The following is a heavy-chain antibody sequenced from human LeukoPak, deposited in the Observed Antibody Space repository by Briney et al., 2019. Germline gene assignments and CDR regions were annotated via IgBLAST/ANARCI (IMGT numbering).Heavy chain of an antibody. V-gene: IGHV4-59*01. J-gene: IGHJ4*02. CDR1: GGSISCYY. D-gene: IGHD1-7*01. CDR2: IYYSGST. Sequence: NASETLSLTCTVSGGSISCYYWSWIRQPPGKGLEWIGYIYYSGSTNYNPSLKSRVTISVDTSKNQFSLKLSSVTAADTAVYYCAREWNYVVDYWGQGTLVTVSS. CDR3: AREWNYVVDY.